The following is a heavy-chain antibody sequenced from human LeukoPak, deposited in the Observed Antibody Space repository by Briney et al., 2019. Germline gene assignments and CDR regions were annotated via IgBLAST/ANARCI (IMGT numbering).Heavy chain of an antibody. CDR1: GGSISNGGYY. V-gene: IGHV4-61*02. J-gene: IGHJ5*02. CDR3: ARDYGGEGIAVAGTFWFDP. Sequence: SQTLSLTCTVSGGSISNGGYYWSWIRQPAGKGLEWIGRIYTSGSTNYNPSLKSRVTISVDTSKNQFSLKLSSVTAADTAVYYCARDYGGEGIAVAGTFWFDPWGQGTLVTVSS. D-gene: IGHD6-19*01. CDR2: IYTSGST.